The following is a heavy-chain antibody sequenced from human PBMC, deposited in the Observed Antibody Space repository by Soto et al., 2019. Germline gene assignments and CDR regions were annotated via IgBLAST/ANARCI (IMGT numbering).Heavy chain of an antibody. D-gene: IGHD4-17*01. CDR3: AASIFYYGMDH. V-gene: IGHV5-51*01. CDR2: IYPGDSDT. Sequence: GESLKISCKGSGYTFTNYWIGWVRQMPGKGLEWMGIIYPGDSDTKYNPSFQGQVTISADKSITTTYLRWTSLKASDTAIYYCAASIFYYGMDHWGQGALVTVS. J-gene: IGHJ4*02. CDR1: GYTFTNYW.